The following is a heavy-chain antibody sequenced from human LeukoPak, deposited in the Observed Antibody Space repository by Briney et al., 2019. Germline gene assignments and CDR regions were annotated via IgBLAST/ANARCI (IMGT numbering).Heavy chain of an antibody. J-gene: IGHJ4*02. Sequence: SETLSLTCTVSGGSISSYYWSWIRQPPGKGLECIGYIYYSGSTNYNPSLKSRVTISVDTSKNQFSLKLSSVTAADTAVYYCARGAVAGPVLVDYWGQGTLVTVSS. V-gene: IGHV4-59*08. CDR3: ARGAVAGPVLVDY. CDR2: IYYSGST. D-gene: IGHD6-19*01. CDR1: GGSISSYY.